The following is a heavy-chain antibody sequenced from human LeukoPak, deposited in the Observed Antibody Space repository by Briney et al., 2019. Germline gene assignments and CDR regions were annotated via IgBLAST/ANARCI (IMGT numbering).Heavy chain of an antibody. CDR3: ARTYYYDSSGYYSGAFDI. CDR2: ISSSSSYI. V-gene: IGHV3-21*01. D-gene: IGHD3-22*01. J-gene: IGHJ3*02. Sequence: GGSLRLSCAASGFTFSSYSMNWVRQAPGKGLEWVSSISSSSSYIYYADSVKGRFTTSRDNAKNSLYLQMNSLRAEDTAVYYCARTYYYDSSGYYSGAFDIWGQGTMVTVSS. CDR1: GFTFSSYS.